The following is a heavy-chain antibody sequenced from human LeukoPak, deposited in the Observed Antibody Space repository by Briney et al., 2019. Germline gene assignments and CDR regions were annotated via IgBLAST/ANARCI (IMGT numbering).Heavy chain of an antibody. J-gene: IGHJ4*02. CDR3: AKDAWVVAATPSGCGY. Sequence: GGSLRLSCAASGFTVSSNYMSWVRQAPGKGLEWVSVIYSSGSTYYADSVKGRFTISRDNSKNTLHLQMNTLRAEDTAVYYCAKDAWVVAATPSGCGYWGQGTLVTVSS. CDR1: GFTVSSNY. D-gene: IGHD2-15*01. V-gene: IGHV3-66*03. CDR2: IYSSGST.